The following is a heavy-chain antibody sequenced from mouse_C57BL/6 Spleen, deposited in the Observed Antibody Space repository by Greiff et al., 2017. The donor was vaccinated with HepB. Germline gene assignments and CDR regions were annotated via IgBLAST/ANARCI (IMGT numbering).Heavy chain of an antibody. CDR3: AIGDGSLDY. V-gene: IGHV1-74*01. J-gene: IGHJ2*01. D-gene: IGHD1-1*02. CDR1: GYTFTSYW. CDR2: INPSDSDT. Sequence: VQLQQSGAELVKPGASVKVSCKASGYTFTSYWMHWVKQRPGQGLEWIGRINPSDSDTNYNQKFKGKATLTVDKSSSTAYMQLSSLTTEDSAVYYCAIGDGSLDYWGQGTTLTVSS.